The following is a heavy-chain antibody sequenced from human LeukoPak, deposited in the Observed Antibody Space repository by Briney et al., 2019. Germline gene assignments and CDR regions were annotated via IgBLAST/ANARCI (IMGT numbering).Heavy chain of an antibody. V-gene: IGHV3-30*04. J-gene: IGHJ3*02. CDR2: ISYDGSNK. CDR3: ARSETGTLRGAFDI. CDR1: GFTFSSYA. Sequence: GGSLRLSCAASGFTFSSYAMHWVRQAPGKGLEWVAVISYDGSNKYYADSVKGRFTISRDNSKNTLYLQMNSLRAEDTAVYYCARSETGTLRGAFDIWGQGTMVTVSS. D-gene: IGHD1-1*01.